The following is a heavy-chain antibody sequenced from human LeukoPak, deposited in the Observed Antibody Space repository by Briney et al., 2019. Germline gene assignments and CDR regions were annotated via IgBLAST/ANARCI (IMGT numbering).Heavy chain of an antibody. V-gene: IGHV3-23*01. CDR1: GFTFSSYV. CDR2: ISGSGGST. CDR3: QWGEMATGRFDY. J-gene: IGHJ4*02. D-gene: IGHD5-24*01. Sequence: GSLRLSCAASGFTFSSYVMNWVRQAPGKGLEWVSAISGSGGSTYYADSVKGRFTISRDNSKNTLYLQMNSLRAEDTAVYYCQWGEMATGRFDYWGQGTLVTVSS.